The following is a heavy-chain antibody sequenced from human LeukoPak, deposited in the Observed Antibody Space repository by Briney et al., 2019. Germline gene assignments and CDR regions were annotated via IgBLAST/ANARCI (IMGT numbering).Heavy chain of an antibody. CDR3: ARSSWFGRSMDV. CDR2: INHSGRT. J-gene: IGHJ6*04. Sequence: SETLSLTCVVDGGSFSGYYWSWVRQPPGKGLEWIGEINHSGRTNYNSSLKSRVTISVATSKNQFSLKLSSVPAADTAVYYCARSSWFGRSMDVWGKRTTVTVSS. V-gene: IGHV4-34*01. D-gene: IGHD3-10*01. CDR1: GGSFSGYY.